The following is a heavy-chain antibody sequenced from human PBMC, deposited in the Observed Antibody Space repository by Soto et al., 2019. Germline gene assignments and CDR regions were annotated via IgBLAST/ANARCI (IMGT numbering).Heavy chain of an antibody. CDR2: VFHTGGT. D-gene: IGHD6-19*01. CDR1: SDSIAGENW. V-gene: IGHV4-4*02. Sequence: QVQLQESGPGLVKPSETLSLTCTVSSDSIAGENWWSWVRQPPGLGLERIGAVFHTGGTNYNPSLKSRVTMEVDKSKNQFSRKLISATAADTAVYYCARVFSSGSGWMYYFDFWGQGTLVSVSS. CDR3: ARVFSSGSGWMYYFDF. J-gene: IGHJ4*02.